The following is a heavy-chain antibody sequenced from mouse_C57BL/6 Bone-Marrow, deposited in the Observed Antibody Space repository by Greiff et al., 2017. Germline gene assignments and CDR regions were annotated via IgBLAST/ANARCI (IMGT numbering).Heavy chain of an antibody. CDR1: GYTFTSYW. Sequence: QVQLQQSGAELVKPGASVKMSCKASGYTFTSYWITWVKQRPGQGLEWIGDIYPTSGRTNYNEKFKSKAILTVDTSSNTAYMQLSSLTSEDSAVFCCARSGPLVRSFDYWGQGTTLTVSS. CDR2: IYPTSGRT. D-gene: IGHD2-14*01. V-gene: IGHV1-55*01. J-gene: IGHJ2*01. CDR3: ARSGPLVRSFDY.